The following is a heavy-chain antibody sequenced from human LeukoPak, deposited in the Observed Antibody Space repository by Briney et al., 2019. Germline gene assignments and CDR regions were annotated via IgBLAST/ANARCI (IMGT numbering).Heavy chain of an antibody. CDR3: ASRLTGYSSRWYGEPIDY. CDR2: ISSSSSYI. J-gene: IGHJ4*02. D-gene: IGHD6-13*01. Sequence: GGSLRLSCAASGFTFSSYSMNWVRQAPGKGLEWVSSISSSSSYIYYADSVRGRFTISRDNAKNSLYLQMNSLRAEDTAVYYCASRLTGYSSRWYGEPIDYWGQGTLVTVSS. CDR1: GFTFSSYS. V-gene: IGHV3-21*01.